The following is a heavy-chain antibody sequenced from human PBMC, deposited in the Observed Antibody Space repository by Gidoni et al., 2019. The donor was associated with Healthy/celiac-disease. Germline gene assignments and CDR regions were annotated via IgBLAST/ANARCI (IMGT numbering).Heavy chain of an antibody. Sequence: QVQLVESGGGLVKPGGSLRLSCAASGFTFSDYYMSWIRQAPGKGLGWVSYISSSSSYTNYADSVKGRFTISRDNAKNSLYLQMNSLRAEDTAVYYCARWFRSYDAFDIWGQGTMVTVSS. CDR2: ISSSSSYT. V-gene: IGHV3-11*06. D-gene: IGHD3-10*01. CDR1: GFTFSDYY. CDR3: ARWFRSYDAFDI. J-gene: IGHJ3*02.